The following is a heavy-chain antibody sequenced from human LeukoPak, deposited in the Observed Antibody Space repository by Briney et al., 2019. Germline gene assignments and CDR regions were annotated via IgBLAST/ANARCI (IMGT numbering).Heavy chain of an antibody. D-gene: IGHD1-7*01. CDR3: ARGRQREL. CDR2: INPMGMR. V-gene: IGHV1-8*01. J-gene: IGHJ4*02. CDR1: GYPFTIYD. Sequence: ASVKVSCKASGYPFTIYDINWVRQAAGQGLEWVGWINPMGMRAYAQKFQGRVSMTTNTSINTAYMELSSLRSDDTAVYYCARGRQRELWGQGTLVTVSS.